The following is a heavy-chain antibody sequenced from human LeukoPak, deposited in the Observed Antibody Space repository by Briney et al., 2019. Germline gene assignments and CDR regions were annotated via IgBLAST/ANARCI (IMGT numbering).Heavy chain of an antibody. CDR3: TTDPRKDPYSHNGGY. CDR1: GFTFSNAW. D-gene: IGHD5-18*01. CDR2: IKSKTDGGTT. Sequence: GGSLLLSCAASGFTFSNAWMSWVRPAPGKGLEWVGRIKSKTDGGTTDYAAPVKGRFTISRDDSKNTLYLQMNSLKTEDTAVYYCTTDPRKDPYSHNGGYWGQGTLVTVSS. J-gene: IGHJ4*02. V-gene: IGHV3-15*01.